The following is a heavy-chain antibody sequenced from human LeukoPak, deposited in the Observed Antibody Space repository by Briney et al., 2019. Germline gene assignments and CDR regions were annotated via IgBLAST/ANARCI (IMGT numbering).Heavy chain of an antibody. Sequence: SETLSLTCAVSGGSISSGGYSWSWIRQPPGKGLEWIGYIYHSGSTYYNPSLKSRVTISVDRSKNQFSLKLSSVTAADTAVYYCARDGARWLQLVYFDLWGRGTLVTVSS. V-gene: IGHV4-30-2*01. CDR2: IYHSGST. J-gene: IGHJ2*01. CDR1: GGSISSGGYS. CDR3: ARDGARWLQLVYFDL. D-gene: IGHD5-24*01.